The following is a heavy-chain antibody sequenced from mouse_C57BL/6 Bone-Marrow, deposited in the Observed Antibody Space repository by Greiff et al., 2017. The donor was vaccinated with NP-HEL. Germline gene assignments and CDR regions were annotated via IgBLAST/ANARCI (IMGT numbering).Heavy chain of an antibody. CDR1: GFTFSSYG. D-gene: IGHD1-1*01. V-gene: IGHV5-6*01. CDR2: ISSGGSYT. Sequence: EVKLQESGGDLVKPGGSLKLSCAASGFTFSSYGMSWVRQTPDKRLEWVATISSGGSYTYYPDSVKGRLTISRDNAKNTLYLQMSSLKSEDTAMYYCARQGITTVVARAYWGQGTLVTVSA. J-gene: IGHJ3*01. CDR3: ARQGITTVVARAY.